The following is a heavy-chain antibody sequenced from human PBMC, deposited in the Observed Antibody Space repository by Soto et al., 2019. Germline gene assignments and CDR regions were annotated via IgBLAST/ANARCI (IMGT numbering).Heavy chain of an antibody. CDR2: ISYDGSNQ. CDR3: EKVPGTNNFDY. V-gene: IGHV3-30*18. D-gene: IGHD1-7*01. J-gene: IGHJ4*02. Sequence: PGGSLRLSCAASGFTFSSYGMHWVRQAPGKGLEWVAVISYDGSNQYYADSVKGRFTISRDNSKNTLYLQMNSLRAEDTAVYYCEKVPGTNNFDYCGQGPLVTVSS. CDR1: GFTFSSYG.